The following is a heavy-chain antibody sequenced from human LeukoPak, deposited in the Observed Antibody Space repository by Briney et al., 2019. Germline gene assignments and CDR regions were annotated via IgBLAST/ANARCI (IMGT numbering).Heavy chain of an antibody. V-gene: IGHV1-69*04. D-gene: IGHD6-19*01. CDR3: ARDHSLTTVRDSSGLDY. CDR2: IIPILDIA. J-gene: IGHJ4*02. CDR1: GGTFSRYA. Sequence: SVKVSCKASGGTFSRYAISWVRQAPGQGLEWMGRIIPILDIANYAQKFQGRVTITADKSTSTAYMELSSLRSEDSAMYYCARDHSLTTVRDSSGLDYWGQGTLVTVSS.